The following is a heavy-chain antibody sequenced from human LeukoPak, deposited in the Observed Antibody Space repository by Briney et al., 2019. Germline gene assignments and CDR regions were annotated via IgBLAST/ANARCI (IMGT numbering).Heavy chain of an antibody. Sequence: ESGPTLVKPTQTLTLTCTFSGFSLSTSGVGVGWIRQPPGKALEWLALIYWNDDKRYSPSLKSRLTITKDTSKNQVVLTMTNMDPVDTATYYCARVPYGLPTLFVWMFDPWGQGTLVTVSS. V-gene: IGHV2-5*01. CDR3: ARVPYGLPTLFVWMFDP. CDR2: IYWNDDK. J-gene: IGHJ5*02. CDR1: GFSLSTSGVG. D-gene: IGHD2-8*01.